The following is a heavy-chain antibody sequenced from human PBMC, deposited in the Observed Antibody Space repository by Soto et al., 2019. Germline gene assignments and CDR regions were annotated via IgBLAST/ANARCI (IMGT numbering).Heavy chain of an antibody. J-gene: IGHJ5*02. CDR3: ARIGRAEAWTAENGFDP. CDR2: IIPIFGTA. Sequence: GASVKVSFKASGGTFSSYAISWVRQAPGQGLEWMGGIIPIFGTANYAQKFQGRVTITADESTSTAYMELSSLRSEDTAVYYCARIGRAEAWTAENGFDPWGQGTLVTVSS. V-gene: IGHV1-69*13. D-gene: IGHD6-13*01. CDR1: GGTFSSYA.